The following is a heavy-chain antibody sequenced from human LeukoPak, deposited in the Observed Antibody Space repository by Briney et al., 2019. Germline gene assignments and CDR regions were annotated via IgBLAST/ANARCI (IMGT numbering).Heavy chain of an antibody. D-gene: IGHD3-22*01. CDR1: GFTFSNYW. V-gene: IGHV3-7*03. Sequence: GGSLRLSCAASGFTFSNYWMSWVRQAPGKGLEWLANIKTDGSDKFYVDSVKGRFTISRDNAKNSVYLEMNSLRAEDTAVYYCTTAYYDSSNQHRIKLTYWGQGTLVTVSS. CDR2: IKTDGSDK. J-gene: IGHJ4*02. CDR3: TTAYYDSSNQHRIKLTY.